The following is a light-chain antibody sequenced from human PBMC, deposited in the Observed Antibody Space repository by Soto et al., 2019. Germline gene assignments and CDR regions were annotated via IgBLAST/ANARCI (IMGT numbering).Light chain of an antibody. Sequence: DIQMTQSPSTLSASVGDRVTITCRASQSISSWLAWYQQKPGKALKLLIYKASSLESGVPSRFSGSGSGTEFTLTISSLQPDDFATYYCQQYNSYSRWTFGQGTKVEIK. CDR1: QSISSW. CDR2: KAS. J-gene: IGKJ1*01. V-gene: IGKV1-5*03. CDR3: QQYNSYSRWT.